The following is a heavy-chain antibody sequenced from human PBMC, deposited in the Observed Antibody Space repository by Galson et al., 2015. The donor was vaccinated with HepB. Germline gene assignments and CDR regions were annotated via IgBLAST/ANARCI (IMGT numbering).Heavy chain of an antibody. CDR3: ARDLRAYINDAFDI. CDR2: ISSSGSTI. Sequence: SLRLSCAASGFTFSDYYMSWIRQAPGKGLEWVSYISSSGSTIYYADSVKGRFTISRDNAKNSLYLQMNSLRAEDTAVYYCARDLRAYINDAFDIWGQGTMVTVSS. V-gene: IGHV3-11*01. D-gene: IGHD3-10*01. J-gene: IGHJ3*02. CDR1: GFTFSDYY.